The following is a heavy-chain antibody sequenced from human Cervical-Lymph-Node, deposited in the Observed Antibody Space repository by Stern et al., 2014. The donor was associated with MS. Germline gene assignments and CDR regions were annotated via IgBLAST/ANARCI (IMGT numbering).Heavy chain of an antibody. D-gene: IGHD4-17*01. V-gene: IGHV3-9*01. Sequence: EVQLVESGGGLVQPGRSLRLSCAASGFIFDDYAMHWVRQAPGKGLEWVSTISWNIAIIGYADSVKGRFTISRDNAKNSLYLQMDSLRAEDTAFYYCTKGGESTSDSWGQGTLVTVSS. J-gene: IGHJ4*02. CDR1: GFIFDDYA. CDR2: ISWNIAII. CDR3: TKGGESTSDS.